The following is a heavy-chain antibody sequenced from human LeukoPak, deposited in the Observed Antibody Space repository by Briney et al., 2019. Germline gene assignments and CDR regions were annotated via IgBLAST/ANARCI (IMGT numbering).Heavy chain of an antibody. V-gene: IGHV3-23*01. CDR2: ISGSGGSP. CDR1: GFNFRSYA. J-gene: IGHJ4*02. Sequence: GASLRLPCAASGFNFRSYAMSGVRQAPAKGVHGVSAISGSGGSPYFAHSVKGRFTISRDNSKNTLYLQMNSLRAEDTAVCYCAKAGAMIVVVSHYFFDYWGQGTLVTVSS. D-gene: IGHD3-22*01. CDR3: AKAGAMIVVVSHYFFDY.